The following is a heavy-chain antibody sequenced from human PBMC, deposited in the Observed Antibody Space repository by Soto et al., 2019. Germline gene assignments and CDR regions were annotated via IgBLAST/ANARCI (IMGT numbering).Heavy chain of an antibody. CDR3: ARAPIMITFGGVID. CDR2: IIPIFGTA. CDR1: GGTFSSYA. V-gene: IGHV1-69*12. J-gene: IGHJ4*02. Sequence: QVQLVQSGAEVKKPGSSVKVSCKASGGTFSSYAISWVRQAPGQGLVWMGGIIPIFGTANYAQKLQGRVTITADESTSTAYTELSSLRSEDTAVYYCARAPIMITFGGVIDWGQGTLVTVSS. D-gene: IGHD3-16*02.